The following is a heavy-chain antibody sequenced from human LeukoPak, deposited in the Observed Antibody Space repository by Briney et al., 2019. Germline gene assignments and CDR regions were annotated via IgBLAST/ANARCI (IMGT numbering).Heavy chain of an antibody. Sequence: ASVKVSCKASGYTFTGYYMHWVRQAPGQGLEWMGWINPNSGGTKYAQKLQGRVTMTTDTSTSTAYMELRSLRSDDTAVYYCARDPYYDPSNDAFDIWGQGTMVTVSS. CDR2: INPNSGGT. V-gene: IGHV1-2*02. CDR1: GYTFTGYY. CDR3: ARDPYYDPSNDAFDI. D-gene: IGHD3-22*01. J-gene: IGHJ3*02.